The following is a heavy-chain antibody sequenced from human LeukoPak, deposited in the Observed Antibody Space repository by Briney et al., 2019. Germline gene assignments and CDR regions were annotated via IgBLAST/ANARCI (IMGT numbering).Heavy chain of an antibody. D-gene: IGHD1-26*01. CDR3: ARSYSTSYLDY. CDR2: IYTGGTT. V-gene: IGHV3-66*01. CDR1: GFTVSSYS. J-gene: IGHJ4*02. Sequence: GGSLRLSCEASGFTVSSYSMSWVRQAPGKGLEWVSVIYTGGTTSYADSVRDRFTTSRDISKNMLFLQMNSLRVEDTAVYYCARSYSTSYLDYWAQGTLVTVSS.